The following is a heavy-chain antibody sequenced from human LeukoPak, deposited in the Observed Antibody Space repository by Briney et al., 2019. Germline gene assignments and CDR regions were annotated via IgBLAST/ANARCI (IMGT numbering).Heavy chain of an antibody. CDR3: ARKNDLDN. Sequence: GGSLRLSCAASGLTFRIHAMNWVRQAPGKGLEWVSGISESGGTTKYADSVKGRFTISRDNSKNTVYLQMNSLRAEDTAFYYCARKNDLDNWGQGTLVTVSS. CDR2: ISESGGTT. D-gene: IGHD2/OR15-2a*01. CDR1: GLTFRIHA. V-gene: IGHV3-23*01. J-gene: IGHJ4*02.